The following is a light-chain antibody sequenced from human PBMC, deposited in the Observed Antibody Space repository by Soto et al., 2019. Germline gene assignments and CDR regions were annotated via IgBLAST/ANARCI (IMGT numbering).Light chain of an antibody. CDR1: QSVISTY. CDR2: GAS. Sequence: EKMLTQSPGTLSLSPGERDTLSCRASQSVISTYLAWYQQKPGQAPRLLIYGASSRATGIPDRFSGSGSGTDFTLTISRLEPEDFAVYYCQQYGSSPITFGQGTLLEI. V-gene: IGKV3-20*01. CDR3: QQYGSSPIT. J-gene: IGKJ5*01.